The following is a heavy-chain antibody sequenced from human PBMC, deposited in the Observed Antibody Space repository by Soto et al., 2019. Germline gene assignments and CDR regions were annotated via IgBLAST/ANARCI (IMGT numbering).Heavy chain of an antibody. CDR2: IIPIFGTA. V-gene: IGHV1-69*12. J-gene: IGHJ6*02. CDR3: ARYLLFRPDTYGMDV. CDR1: GGTFSSYA. Sequence: QVQLVQSGAEVKKPGSSVKVSCKASGGTFSSYAISWVRQAPGQGLEWMGGIIPIFGTANYAQKFQGRVTITADESTSTAHRGLRSLRSEGKAVYYCARYLLFRPDTYGMDVWGQGTTVTVSS. D-gene: IGHD5-18*01.